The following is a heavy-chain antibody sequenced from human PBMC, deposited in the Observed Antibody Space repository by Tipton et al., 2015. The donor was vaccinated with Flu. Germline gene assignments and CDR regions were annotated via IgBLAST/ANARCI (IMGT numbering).Heavy chain of an antibody. Sequence: TLSLTCTVSGDSITSSSFYWGWIRQPPGKGLEWIGSVSHSGSTSNNPSLKSRIVMSIDTSKSQFSLTLRSVTAADTAVYYCARDRYDILTGSFSWFDPWGQGTLVTVSS. J-gene: IGHJ5*02. CDR3: ARDRYDILTGSFSWFDP. V-gene: IGHV4-39*07. CDR2: VSHSGST. D-gene: IGHD3-9*01. CDR1: GDSITSSSFY.